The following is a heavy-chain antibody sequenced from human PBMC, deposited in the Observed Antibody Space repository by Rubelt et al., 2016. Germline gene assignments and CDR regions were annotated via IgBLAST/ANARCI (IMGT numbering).Heavy chain of an antibody. Sequence: QAPGKGLEWVAVVRFDGTRTYYADSVRGRFTMSRDNAKNTLYLQLNSLRAEDTAMYYCARDIGGVGMSYWGQGSLVTVSS. D-gene: IGHD3-16*01. J-gene: IGHJ4*02. V-gene: IGHV3-33*01. CDR3: ARDIGGVGMSY. CDR2: VRFDGTRT.